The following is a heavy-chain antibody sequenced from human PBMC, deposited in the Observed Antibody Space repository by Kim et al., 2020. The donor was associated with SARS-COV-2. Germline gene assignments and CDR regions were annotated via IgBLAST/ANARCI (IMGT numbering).Heavy chain of an antibody. D-gene: IGHD3-9*01. J-gene: IGHJ4*02. CDR2: IYYSGST. CDR1: GGSISSSSYY. Sequence: SETLSLTCTVSGGSISSSSYYWGWIRQPPGKGLEWIGSIYYSGSTYYNPSLKSRVTISVDTSKNQFSLKLSSVTAADTAVYYCARRVVLRYFDWLPGEYYFDYWGQGTLVTVSS. CDR3: ARRVVLRYFDWLPGEYYFDY. V-gene: IGHV4-39*01.